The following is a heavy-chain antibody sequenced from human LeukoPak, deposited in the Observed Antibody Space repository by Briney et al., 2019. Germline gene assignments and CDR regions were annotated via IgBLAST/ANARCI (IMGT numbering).Heavy chain of an antibody. V-gene: IGHV1-46*01. Sequence: ASVTVSCKSSGYTFTNYYMHWVRPAPGQGLEWMGIINPSGGSTSYAQKFQGRVTMTRDTSTSTDYMELSSLRSEDTAVYYCASFVNDYGDYSGYWGQGTLVTVSS. CDR2: INPSGGST. J-gene: IGHJ4*02. D-gene: IGHD4-17*01. CDR3: ASFVNDYGDYSGY. CDR1: GYTFTNYY.